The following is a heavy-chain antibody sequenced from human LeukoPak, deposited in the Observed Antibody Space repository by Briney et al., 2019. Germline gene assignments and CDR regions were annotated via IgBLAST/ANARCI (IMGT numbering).Heavy chain of an antibody. J-gene: IGHJ6*03. CDR2: IYYSGST. V-gene: IGHV4-31*03. Sequence: SETLSLTCTVSGGSISSGGYYWSWLRQHPGKGLEWIGYIYYSGSTYYNPSLKSRVTISVDTSKNQFSLKLSSVTAADTAVYYCARSNAAWSHYYYYYYMDVWGKGTTVTVSS. CDR3: ARSNAAWSHYYYYYYMDV. D-gene: IGHD2-15*01. CDR1: GGSISSGGYY.